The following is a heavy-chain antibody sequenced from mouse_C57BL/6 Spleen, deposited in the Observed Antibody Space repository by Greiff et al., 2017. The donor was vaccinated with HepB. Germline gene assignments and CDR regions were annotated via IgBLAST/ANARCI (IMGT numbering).Heavy chain of an antibody. CDR2: IYPGDGDT. Sequence: QVQLKESGPELVKPGASVKISCKASGYAFSSSWMNWVKQRPGKGLEWLGRIYPGDGDTNYKGKFKGKATLTADTSSSEAYMQLSSLTSEDSAVYFGARGGTGTGSPAMDYWGQGTSVTVSS. CDR3: ARGGTGTGSPAMDY. V-gene: IGHV1-82*01. CDR1: GYAFSSSW. D-gene: IGHD4-1*01. J-gene: IGHJ4*01.